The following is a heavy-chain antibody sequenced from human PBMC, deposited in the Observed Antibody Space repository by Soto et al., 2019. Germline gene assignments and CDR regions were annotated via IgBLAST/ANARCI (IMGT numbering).Heavy chain of an antibody. Sequence: GGSLRLSCAASGFTFSSYWMHWVRQAPGKGLVWVSRINSDGSSTSYADSVKGRFTISRDNAKNTLYLQMNSLRAEDTAVYYCARAKGYYDSSGCYAFDYWGQGNLVTVSS. D-gene: IGHD3-22*01. CDR2: INSDGSST. CDR3: ARAKGYYDSSGCYAFDY. V-gene: IGHV3-74*01. J-gene: IGHJ4*02. CDR1: GFTFSSYW.